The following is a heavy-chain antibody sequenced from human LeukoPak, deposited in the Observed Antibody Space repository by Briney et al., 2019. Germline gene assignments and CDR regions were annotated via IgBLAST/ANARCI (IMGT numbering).Heavy chain of an antibody. CDR2: IYYSGST. Sequence: SQTLSLTCTVSGGSISSGDYYWSWIRQPPGKGLEWIGYIYYSGSTYYNPSLKSRVTISVDTSKNQFSLKLSSVTAADTAVYYCARRSGYDFWSGYQKYYFDYWGQGTLVTVSS. CDR1: GGSISSGDYY. J-gene: IGHJ4*02. CDR3: ARRSGYDFWSGYQKYYFDY. V-gene: IGHV4-30-4*01. D-gene: IGHD3-3*01.